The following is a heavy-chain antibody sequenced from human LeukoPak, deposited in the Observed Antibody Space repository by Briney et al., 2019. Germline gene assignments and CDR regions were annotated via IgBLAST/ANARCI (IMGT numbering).Heavy chain of an antibody. CDR2: IDPSDSYT. CDR1: GXSFTSYC. CDR3: ARPIAVAGTWYFDL. V-gene: IGHV5-10-1*01. J-gene: IGHJ2*01. Sequence: GESLKISCKGPGXSFTSYCISWVRQMPGKGLERMGRIDPSDSYTNYSPSFQGHVTISADKSISTAYLQWSSLKASDTAMYYCARPIAVAGTWYFDLWGRGTLVTVSS. D-gene: IGHD6-19*01.